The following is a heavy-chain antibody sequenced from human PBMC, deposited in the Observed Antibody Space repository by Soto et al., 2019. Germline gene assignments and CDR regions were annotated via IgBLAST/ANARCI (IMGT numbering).Heavy chain of an antibody. J-gene: IGHJ6*02. D-gene: IGHD6-13*01. CDR2: IFYSGST. Sequence: SGTLSLTCTASGASIGISYWSWIRQPPGKGLEWMGYIFYSGSTNYSPSLNSRVSITVDTSKNQLSLNLGSVTPEDTAVYYCARYSSSLYGMDVWGQGTTVTVSS. V-gene: IGHV4-59*12. CDR1: GASIGISY. CDR3: ARYSSSLYGMDV.